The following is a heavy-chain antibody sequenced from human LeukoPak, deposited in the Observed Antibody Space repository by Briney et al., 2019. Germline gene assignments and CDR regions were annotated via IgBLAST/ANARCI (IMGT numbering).Heavy chain of an antibody. D-gene: IGHD3-3*01. CDR1: GFTFSSDW. CDR2: ISGDGSST. CDR3: SRALGGGTTG. V-gene: IGHV3-74*01. J-gene: IGHJ4*02. Sequence: QSGGSLRLSCAGSGFTFSSDWMHWVRQAPGKGLVWISRISGDGSSTAYAGSVKGRFSISGDNAKNMLYLQMNSLRAEDTAIYYCSRALGGGTTGWGQGTLVTVSS.